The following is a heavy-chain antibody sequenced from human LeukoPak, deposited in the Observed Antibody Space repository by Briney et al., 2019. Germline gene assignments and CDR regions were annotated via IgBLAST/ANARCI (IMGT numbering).Heavy chain of an antibody. CDR2: ISSDVNIK. J-gene: IGHJ4*02. V-gene: IGHV3-30-3*01. CDR3: VREGFYESGSLPTFYFDY. CDR1: GFTVSSNY. D-gene: IGHD3-10*01. Sequence: GGSLRLSCAASGFTVSSNYMSWVRQAPGKGLEWVAVISSDVNIKYYADSVKGRFTISRDSSSKMVSLQMNSLGTEDTAVYYCVREGFYESGSLPTFYFDYWGQGTLVTVSS.